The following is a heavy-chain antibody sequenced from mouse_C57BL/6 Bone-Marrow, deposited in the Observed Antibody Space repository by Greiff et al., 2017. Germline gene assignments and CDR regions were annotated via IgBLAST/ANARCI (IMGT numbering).Heavy chain of an antibody. V-gene: IGHV1-85*01. D-gene: IGHD2-3*01. CDR2: IYPRDGST. CDR1: GYTFTSYD. Sequence: QVQLQQSGPELVKPGASVKLSCKASGYTFTSYDINWVKQRPGQGLEWIGWIYPRDGSTTYNEKFKGKATLTVNTSSSTAYMELRSLTSEDAAVYCCAKRLLLFYYWGQGTTLTVSS. CDR3: AKRLLLFYY. J-gene: IGHJ2*01.